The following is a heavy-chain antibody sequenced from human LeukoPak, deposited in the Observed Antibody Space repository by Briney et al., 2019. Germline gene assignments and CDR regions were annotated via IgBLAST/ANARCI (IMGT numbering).Heavy chain of an antibody. CDR3: AKDAAGPEY. Sequence: PGGSLRLSCAASGFTFNSYWMHWVRQAPGKGLVGVSRINSDGSGTSDADFVKGRFTISRDNSKNTLYLQRNSLRAEGTAVYYCAKDAAGPEYWGQGTLVTVSS. V-gene: IGHV3-74*01. CDR2: INSDGSGT. J-gene: IGHJ4*02. CDR1: GFTFNSYW. D-gene: IGHD6-13*01.